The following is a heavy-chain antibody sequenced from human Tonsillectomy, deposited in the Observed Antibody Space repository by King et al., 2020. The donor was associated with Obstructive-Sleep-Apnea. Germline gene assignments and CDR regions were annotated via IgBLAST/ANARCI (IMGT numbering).Heavy chain of an antibody. J-gene: IGHJ4*02. CDR2: ISYDGSNK. CDR1: GFTFSSYA. Sequence: HVQLVESGGGVVQPGRSLRLSCAASGFTFSSYAMHWVRQAPGKGLEWVAVISYDGSNKYYADSVKGRFTISRDTSKNTLYLQMNSLRAEDTAVYHCAKSLGGRTEWYYLGSWGQGTLVTVSS. V-gene: IGHV3-30*18. CDR3: AKSLGGRTEWYYLGS. D-gene: IGHD2-8*01.